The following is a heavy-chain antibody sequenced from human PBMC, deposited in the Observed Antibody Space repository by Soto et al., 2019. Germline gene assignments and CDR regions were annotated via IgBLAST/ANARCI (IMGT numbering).Heavy chain of an antibody. CDR2: IYSGGDT. J-gene: IGHJ1*01. V-gene: IGHV3-66*01. Sequence: HPGGSLRLSCAASGFTVSSNYMSWVRQAPGKGLEWVSIIYSGGDTYYADSVKGRFTISRDNSKNTLFLQMNSLRAEDTAIYYCARGYYDSSGYYPGYFQQWGQGTLVTVSS. D-gene: IGHD3-22*01. CDR1: GFTVSSNY. CDR3: ARGYYDSSGYYPGYFQQ.